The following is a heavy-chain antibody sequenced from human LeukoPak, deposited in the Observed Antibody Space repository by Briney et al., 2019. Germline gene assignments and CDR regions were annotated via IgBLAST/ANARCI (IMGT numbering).Heavy chain of an antibody. CDR2: ISYDGSNK. J-gene: IGHJ4*02. D-gene: IGHD4-17*01. Sequence: GGSLRLSCTASGFTFSSSWMSWVRQAPGKGLEWVSVISYDGSNKYYADSVKGRFTISRDNSKNTLYLQMNSLRAEDTAVYYCARVWDYAEALFDYWGQGTLVTVSS. CDR1: GFTFSSSW. V-gene: IGHV3-30-3*01. CDR3: ARVWDYAEALFDY.